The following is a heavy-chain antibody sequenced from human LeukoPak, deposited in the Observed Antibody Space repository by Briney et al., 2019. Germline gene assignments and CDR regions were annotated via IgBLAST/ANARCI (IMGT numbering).Heavy chain of an antibody. Sequence: PGGSLRLSCAASGFTFSSYSMNWVRQAPGKGLEWVSYISSSSSTIYYADSVKGRFTISRDNAKNSLYLQMNSLRAEDTAVYYCAKDSGGLPVVVPAAIYFDYWGQGTLVTVSS. V-gene: IGHV3-48*01. CDR2: ISSSSSTI. J-gene: IGHJ4*02. CDR3: AKDSGGLPVVVPAAIYFDY. D-gene: IGHD2-2*01. CDR1: GFTFSSYS.